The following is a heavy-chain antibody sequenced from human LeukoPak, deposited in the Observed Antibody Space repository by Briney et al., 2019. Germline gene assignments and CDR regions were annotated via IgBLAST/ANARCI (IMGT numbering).Heavy chain of an antibody. V-gene: IGHV3-74*01. CDR1: GFTFSSYW. Sequence: PGGSLRLSCAASGFTFSSYWMHWVRQAPGKGLVLVSRINSGGSSTSYADSVKGRFTISRDNAKNTLYLQMNSLRAEDTAVYYCARERGGIAVDYWGQGTLVTVSS. CDR3: ARERGGIAVDY. D-gene: IGHD3-16*01. CDR2: INSGGSST. J-gene: IGHJ4*02.